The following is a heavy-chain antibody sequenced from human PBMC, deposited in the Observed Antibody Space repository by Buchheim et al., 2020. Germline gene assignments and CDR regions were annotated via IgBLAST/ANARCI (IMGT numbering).Heavy chain of an antibody. Sequence: QVQLQQWGAGLLKPSETLSLTCAVYGGSFSGYYWSWIRQPPGKGLEWIGEINHSGSTNYNPSLKSRVTISVDTSKHPFSLKLSSVTAADTAVYYCARLTGTTGGWFDPWGQGTL. V-gene: IGHV4-34*01. CDR3: ARLTGTTGGWFDP. CDR2: INHSGST. CDR1: GGSFSGYY. D-gene: IGHD1-7*01. J-gene: IGHJ5*02.